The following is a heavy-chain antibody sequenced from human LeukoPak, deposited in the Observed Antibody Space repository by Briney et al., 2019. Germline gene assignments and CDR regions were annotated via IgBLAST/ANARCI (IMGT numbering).Heavy chain of an antibody. D-gene: IGHD6-19*01. V-gene: IGHV1-2*02. CDR3: ARDRSPGYSSGRFVD. CDR2: INPNSGGT. Sequence: ASVKVSCKAFGYTFTGYYMHWVRQAPGQGLEWMGWINPNSGGTNYAQKFQGRVTMTRDTSISTAYMELSRLRSDDTAVYYCARDRSPGYSSGRFVDWGQGTLVTVSS. J-gene: IGHJ4*02. CDR1: GYTFTGYY.